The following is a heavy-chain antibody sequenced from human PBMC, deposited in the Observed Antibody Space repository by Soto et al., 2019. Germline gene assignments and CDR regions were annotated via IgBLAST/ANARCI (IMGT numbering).Heavy chain of an antibody. V-gene: IGHV4-59*11. CDR1: GDSISGLS. D-gene: IGHD3-10*01. Sequence: SETLSLTCTVSGDSISGLSWGWIRQPPGKAPEWIGHMFSSGSVNYNPSLKSRVTISMDTPKNQFSLRLSSVTAAETAMYYCARYYLPDREFDSWGQGILVTVSS. J-gene: IGHJ4*02. CDR2: MFSSGSV. CDR3: ARYYLPDREFDS.